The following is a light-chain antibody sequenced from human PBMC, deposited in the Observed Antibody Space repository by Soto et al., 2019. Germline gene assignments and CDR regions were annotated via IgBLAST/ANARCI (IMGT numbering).Light chain of an antibody. V-gene: IGKV1-5*03. J-gene: IGKJ3*01. CDR2: KAS. Sequence: IQMTPSHSPLSGSLGTTFTMTFRASQTISSWLAWYQQKPGKAPKLLIYKASTLKSGVPSRFSGSGSGTEFTLTISSLQPDDFATYYCQQDNIYSAAFGPPTNVDIK. CDR1: QTISSW. CDR3: QQDNIYSAA.